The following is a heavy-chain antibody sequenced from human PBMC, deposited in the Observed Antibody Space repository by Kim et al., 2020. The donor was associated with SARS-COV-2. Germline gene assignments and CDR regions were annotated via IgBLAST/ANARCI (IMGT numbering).Heavy chain of an antibody. CDR1: GYTLTELS. Sequence: ASVKVSCKVSGYTLTELSMHWVRQAPGKGLEWMGGFDPEDGETIYAQKFQGRVTMTEDTSTDTAYMELSSLRSEDTAVYYCAIFVCGSSTSPLYYYYYGMDVWGQGTTVTVSS. J-gene: IGHJ6*02. CDR3: AIFVCGSSTSPLYYYYYGMDV. CDR2: FDPEDGET. D-gene: IGHD2-2*01. V-gene: IGHV1-24*01.